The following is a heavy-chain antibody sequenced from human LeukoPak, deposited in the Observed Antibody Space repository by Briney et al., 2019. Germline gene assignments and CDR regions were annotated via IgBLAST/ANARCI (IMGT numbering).Heavy chain of an antibody. CDR2: IYSGGST. CDR1: GFTVSSNY. CDR3: ARTYYYDSSGPWTFDI. Sequence: PGGSLRPSCAASGFTVSSNYMSWVRQAPGKGLEWVSVIYSGGSTYYADSVKGRFTISRDNSKNTLYLQMNSLRAEDTAVYYCARTYYYDSSGPWTFDIWGQGTMVTVSS. V-gene: IGHV3-53*01. D-gene: IGHD3-22*01. J-gene: IGHJ3*02.